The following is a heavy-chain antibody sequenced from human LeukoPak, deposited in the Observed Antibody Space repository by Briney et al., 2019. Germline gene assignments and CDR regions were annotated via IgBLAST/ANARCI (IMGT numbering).Heavy chain of an antibody. Sequence: KPSEALSLTCAVSGYSISSGYYWGWIRQPPGKGLEWIGRIYTSGSTNYNPSLKSRVTISVDTSKNQFSLKLSSVTAADTAVYYCARDSLYYDFWSGYLTGGGWFDPWGQGTLVTVSS. CDR2: IYTSGST. CDR3: ARDSLYYDFWSGYLTGGGWFDP. D-gene: IGHD3-3*01. J-gene: IGHJ5*02. V-gene: IGHV4-38-2*01. CDR1: GYSISSGYY.